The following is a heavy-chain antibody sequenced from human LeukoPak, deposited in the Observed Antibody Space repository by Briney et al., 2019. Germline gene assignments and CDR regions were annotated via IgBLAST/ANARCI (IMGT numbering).Heavy chain of an antibody. J-gene: IGHJ4*02. CDR1: GFTFSSYS. CDR2: ISSSSSYI. Sequence: KPGGSLRLSCAASGFTFSSYSMNWVRQAPGKGLEWVSSISSSSSYIYYADSVKGRFTISRDNAKNSLYLQMNSLRAEDTAVYYCARDRSGWYYFDYWGQGTLVTVSS. CDR3: ARDRSGWYYFDY. V-gene: IGHV3-21*01. D-gene: IGHD6-19*01.